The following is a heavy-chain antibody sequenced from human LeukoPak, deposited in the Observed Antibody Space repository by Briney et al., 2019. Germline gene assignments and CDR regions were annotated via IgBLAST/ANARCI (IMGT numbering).Heavy chain of an antibody. Sequence: GGSLRLSCAASGFTFNTYGMHWVRQAPGKGLELVTFIRYDGSDKYYAESVKGRFTISRDNSKNTLYLQMNSLRAEDTAVYYCAMGPSGYSSGWFYYFDSWGQGTLVTVSS. J-gene: IGHJ4*02. CDR2: IRYDGSDK. D-gene: IGHD6-19*01. CDR3: AMGPSGYSSGWFYYFDS. V-gene: IGHV3-30*02. CDR1: GFTFNTYG.